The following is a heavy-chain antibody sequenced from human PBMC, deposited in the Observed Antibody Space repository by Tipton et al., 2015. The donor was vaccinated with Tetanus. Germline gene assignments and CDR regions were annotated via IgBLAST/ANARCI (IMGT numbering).Heavy chain of an antibody. J-gene: IGHJ4*02. D-gene: IGHD3-22*01. Sequence: QSGAEVKKPGSSVNVSCKASGGSFSTYITSWVRQAPGRGLEWMGGIIPIFGTITYAQKFKGRVTITADKSTNTAYMELSSLTSEDTAVYYCARSRGGTRVYYAIAFWGQGTLVTVSS. CDR3: ARSRGGTRVYYAIAF. V-gene: IGHV1-69*06. CDR1: GGSFSTYI. CDR2: IIPIFGTI.